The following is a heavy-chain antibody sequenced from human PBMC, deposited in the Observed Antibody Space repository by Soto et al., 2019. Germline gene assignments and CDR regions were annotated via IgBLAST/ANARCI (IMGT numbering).Heavy chain of an antibody. D-gene: IGHD6-13*01. J-gene: IGHJ6*02. CDR3: ARIAAAGTASYYGMDV. CDR1: GGSISSYY. V-gene: IGHV4-59*12. CDR2: IYYSGST. Sequence: PSETLSLTCTVSGGSISSYYWSWIRQPPGKGLEWIGYIYYSGSTNYNPSLKSRVTISVDKSKNQFSLKLSSVTAADTAVYYCARIAAAGTASYYGMDVWGQGTTVTVSS.